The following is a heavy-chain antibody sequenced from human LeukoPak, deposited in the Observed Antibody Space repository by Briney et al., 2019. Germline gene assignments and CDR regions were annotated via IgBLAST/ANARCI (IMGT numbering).Heavy chain of an antibody. CDR1: GGSISSYY. CDR2: IYYSGST. Sequence: PSETLSLTCTVSGGSISSYYWSWIRQPPGKGLEWIGYIYYSGSTNYNPSLKSRVTISVDTSKNQFSLKLSSVTAADTAVYYCARGQPRYYYDSSGYLYWGQGTLVTVSS. CDR3: ARGQPRYYYDSSGYLY. V-gene: IGHV4-59*12. J-gene: IGHJ4*02. D-gene: IGHD3-22*01.